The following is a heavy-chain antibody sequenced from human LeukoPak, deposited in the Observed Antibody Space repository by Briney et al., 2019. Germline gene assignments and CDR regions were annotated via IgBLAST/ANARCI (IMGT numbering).Heavy chain of an antibody. CDR2: IYHSGST. V-gene: IGHV4-30-2*01. J-gene: IGHJ2*01. CDR3: ARGNYYYDSSGYYYWYFDL. CDR1: GGSISSGGYS. Sequence: PSETLSLTCAVSGGSISSGGYSWSWIRQPPGKGLEWIGYIYHSGSTYYNPSLKSRVTISVDRSKNQFPLKLSSVTAADTAVYYCARGNYYYDSSGYYYWYFDLWGRGTLVTVSS. D-gene: IGHD3-22*01.